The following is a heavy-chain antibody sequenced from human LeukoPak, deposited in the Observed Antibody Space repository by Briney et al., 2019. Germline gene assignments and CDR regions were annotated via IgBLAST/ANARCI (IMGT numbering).Heavy chain of an antibody. CDR3: ARDPDYDFWSGYYSVDY. V-gene: IGHV3-23*01. J-gene: IGHJ4*02. D-gene: IGHD3-3*01. Sequence: GGSLRLSCAASGFTFSSYWMSWVRQAPGKGLEWVSAISGSGGSTYYADSVKGRFTISRDNSKNTLYLQMNSLRAEDTAVYYCARDPDYDFWSGYYSVDYWGQGTLVTVSS. CDR2: ISGSGGST. CDR1: GFTFSSYW.